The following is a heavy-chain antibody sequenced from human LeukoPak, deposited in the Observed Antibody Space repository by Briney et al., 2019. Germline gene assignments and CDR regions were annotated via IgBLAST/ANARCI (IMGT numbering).Heavy chain of an antibody. CDR1: GYTLTGND. V-gene: IGHV1-8*01. Sequence: ASVKVSCKASGYTLTGNDINWLRQAAGHGLEWMGWMNPNNGETVYAQKFQGRVSMTMATSATAAYMELSGLKSEDTAVYFCARGRGRRTNYYYLDYWGPGTLVTVSP. J-gene: IGHJ4*02. CDR2: MNPNNGET. CDR3: ARGRGRRTNYYYLDY. D-gene: IGHD5-24*01.